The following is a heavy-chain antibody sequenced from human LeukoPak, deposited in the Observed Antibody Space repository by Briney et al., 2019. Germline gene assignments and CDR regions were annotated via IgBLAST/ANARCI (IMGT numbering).Heavy chain of an antibody. CDR2: INPSGGST. CDR1: GYTFTSHY. Sequence: ASVKVSCKASGYTFTSHYVHWVRQAPGQGLEWMGIINPSGGSTSFAQKFQGRVTMTKDTSTSTVYMEVNSLRSEDTAVYYCARGGGSSWYETGKFDYWGQGTLVTVSS. V-gene: IGHV1-46*01. CDR3: ARGGGSSWYETGKFDY. J-gene: IGHJ4*02. D-gene: IGHD6-13*01.